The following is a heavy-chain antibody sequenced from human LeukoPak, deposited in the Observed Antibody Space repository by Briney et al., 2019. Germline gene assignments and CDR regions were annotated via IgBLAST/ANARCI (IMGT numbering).Heavy chain of an antibody. CDR2: TYYRSKWYN. CDR1: GDSVSSNNGA. V-gene: IGHV6-1*01. Sequence: SQTLSLTCDISGDSVSSNNGAWNWIRQSPSRGLEWLGRTYYRSKWYNNYAGSLNGRITISPDTSKNQFSLHLNSVTPEDTAVYYCARDLGNTGWYTFDYWGQGILVTVSS. CDR3: ARDLGNTGWYTFDY. J-gene: IGHJ4*02. D-gene: IGHD6-19*01.